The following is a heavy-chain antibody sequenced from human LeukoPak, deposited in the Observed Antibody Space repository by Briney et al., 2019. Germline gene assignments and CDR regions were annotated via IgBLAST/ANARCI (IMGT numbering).Heavy chain of an antibody. D-gene: IGHD1-26*01. CDR2: ISGSGSNT. J-gene: IGHJ4*02. CDR3: AKVRIVGATTGCDY. Sequence: GGSLRLSCAASGFTFSSYAMSWVRQAPGKGLEWVSAISGSGSNTYYADSVKGRFTISRDNSKNTLYLQMNSLRAEDTAVYYCAKVRIVGATTGCDYWGQGTLVTVSS. CDR1: GFTFSSYA. V-gene: IGHV3-23*01.